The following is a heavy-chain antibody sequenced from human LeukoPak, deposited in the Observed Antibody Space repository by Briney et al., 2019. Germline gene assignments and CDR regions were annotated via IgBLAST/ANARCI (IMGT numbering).Heavy chain of an antibody. CDR3: ARDAAAASNWFDP. V-gene: IGHV1-2*02. Sequence: GASVKVSCKASGYTFTGYYMHWVRQAPGQGLEWMGWINPNSGGTNYAQKFQGRVTMTRDTSISTAYMELSRLRSDDAAVYYCARDAAAASNWFDPWGQGTLVTVSS. CDR1: GYTFTGYY. CDR2: INPNSGGT. D-gene: IGHD6-13*01. J-gene: IGHJ5*02.